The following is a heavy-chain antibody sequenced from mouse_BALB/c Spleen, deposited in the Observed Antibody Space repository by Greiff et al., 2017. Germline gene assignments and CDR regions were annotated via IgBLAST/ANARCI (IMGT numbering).Heavy chain of an antibody. CDR2: ISNGGGST. CDR1: GFTFSSYT. CDR3: ARSYYYWYFDV. D-gene: IGHD1-1*01. V-gene: IGHV5-12-2*01. J-gene: IGHJ1*01. Sequence: EVQVVESGGGLVQPGGSLKLSCAASGFTFSSYTMSWVRQTPEKRLEWVAYISNGGGSTYYPDTVKGRFTISRDNAKNTLYLQMSSLKSEDTAMYYCARSYYYWYFDVWGAGTTVTVSS.